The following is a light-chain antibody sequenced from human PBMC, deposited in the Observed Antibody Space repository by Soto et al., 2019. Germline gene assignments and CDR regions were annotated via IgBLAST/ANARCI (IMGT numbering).Light chain of an antibody. Sequence: NFMLTQPHSVSESPGKTVTISCTRSSGSIGSNYVQWFQQRPGSAPTTVIYDDDQRPSGVPDRFSGSIDSSSNSASLTISGLKTEDESDYYCQSYDSSDVVFGGGTQLTVL. V-gene: IGLV6-57*04. CDR2: DDD. CDR1: SGSIGSNY. CDR3: QSYDSSDVV. J-gene: IGLJ3*02.